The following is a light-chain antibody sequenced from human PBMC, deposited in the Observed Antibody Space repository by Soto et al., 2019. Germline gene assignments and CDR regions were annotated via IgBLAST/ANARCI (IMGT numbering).Light chain of an antibody. CDR1: QSLLHSDGKTY. CDR3: MQGLHLPLS. CDR2: ELS. V-gene: IGKV2-29*03. Sequence: ETVLTQTPDSLSATPGQPAAISCKSTQSLLHSDGKTYLSWYVQRPGQPPQLLIHELSTRFSGVPDRFSGSGSGTDFTLTIGRAEPEDVGIYYCMQGLHLPLSFGGGTRVEIK. J-gene: IGKJ4*01.